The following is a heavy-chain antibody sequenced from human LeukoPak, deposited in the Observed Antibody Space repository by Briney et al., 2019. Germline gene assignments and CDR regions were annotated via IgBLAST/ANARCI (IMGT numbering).Heavy chain of an antibody. CDR1: GFTFSNAW. D-gene: IGHD3-3*01. CDR3: TTESLTILRFLECLLGYFDY. CDR2: IKSKTDGGTT. Sequence: GGSLRLSCAASGFTFSNAWMSWVRQAPGKGLEWVGRIKSKTDGGTTDYAAPVKGRFTISRDDSKNTLYLQMNSLKTEDTAVYYCTTESLTILRFLECLLGYFDYWGQGTLVTVSS. J-gene: IGHJ4*02. V-gene: IGHV3-15*01.